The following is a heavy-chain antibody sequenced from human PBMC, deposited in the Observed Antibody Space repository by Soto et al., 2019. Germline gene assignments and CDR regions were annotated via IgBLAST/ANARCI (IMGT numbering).Heavy chain of an antibody. J-gene: IGHJ6*02. V-gene: IGHV4-39*01. D-gene: IGHD3-10*01. CDR1: GGSFSGYY. CDR2: IYYSGNT. Sequence: SETLSLTCAVYGGSFSGYYWGWIRQPPGKGLEWIGSIYYSGNTYYNASLKSRVTISVDTSKNQFSLKLSSVTAADTAVYYCGHGSGSYYSFYGMDVWGQGTTVTVSS. CDR3: GHGSGSYYSFYGMDV.